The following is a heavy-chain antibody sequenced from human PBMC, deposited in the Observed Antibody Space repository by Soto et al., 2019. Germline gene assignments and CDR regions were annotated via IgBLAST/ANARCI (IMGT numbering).Heavy chain of an antibody. Sequence: PGESLKISCKGSGYSFTSYWIGWVRQMPGKGLEWMGFIYPGDSDTRYSPSFQGQVTISADKSISTAYLQWSSLKASDTAMYYCARFRSISTPANNWFDPWGQGTLVTVSS. CDR2: IYPGDSDT. D-gene: IGHD6-13*01. CDR3: ARFRSISTPANNWFDP. J-gene: IGHJ5*02. V-gene: IGHV5-51*01. CDR1: GYSFTSYW.